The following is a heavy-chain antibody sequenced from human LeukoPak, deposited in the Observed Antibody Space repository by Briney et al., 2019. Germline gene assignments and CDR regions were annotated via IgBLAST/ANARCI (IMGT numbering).Heavy chain of an antibody. CDR1: GFTFSSYA. CDR3: AKDLRRDGYSPLGY. J-gene: IGHJ4*02. Sequence: GRSLRLSCAASGFTFSSYAMHWVRQAPGKGLEWVAVISYDGSNKYYADSVKGRFTISRDNSKNTLYLQMNSLRAEDTAVYYCAKDLRRDGYSPLGYWGQGTLVTVSS. CDR2: ISYDGSNK. V-gene: IGHV3-30-3*01. D-gene: IGHD2-21*01.